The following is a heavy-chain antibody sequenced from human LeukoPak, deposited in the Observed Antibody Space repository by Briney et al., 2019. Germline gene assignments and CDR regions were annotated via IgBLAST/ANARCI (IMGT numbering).Heavy chain of an antibody. CDR3: ATNYYDSSGYPEIDY. V-gene: IGHV3-30-3*01. CDR2: ISYNGSNK. CDR1: GFTFSSYA. J-gene: IGHJ4*02. Sequence: GGSLRLSCAASGFTFSSYAMHWVRQAPGKGLEWVAVISYNGSNKYYADSVKGRFTISRDNSKNTLYLQMNSLRAEDTAVYYCATNYYDSSGYPEIDYWGQGTLVTVSS. D-gene: IGHD3-22*01.